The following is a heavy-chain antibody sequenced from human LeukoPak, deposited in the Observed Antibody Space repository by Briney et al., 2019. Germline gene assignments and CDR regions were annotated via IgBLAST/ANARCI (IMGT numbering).Heavy chain of an antibody. CDR3: ARPYDFTAGWFDP. CDR2: INHSGST. V-gene: IGHV4-34*01. J-gene: IGHJ5*02. CDR1: GGSFSGYY. Sequence: SETLSLTCAVYGGSFSGYYRSWIRQPPGKGLEWIGEINHSGSTNYNPSLKSRVTISVDTSKNQFSLKLSSVTAADTAVYYCARPYDFTAGWFDPWGQGTLVTVSS. D-gene: IGHD3-3*01.